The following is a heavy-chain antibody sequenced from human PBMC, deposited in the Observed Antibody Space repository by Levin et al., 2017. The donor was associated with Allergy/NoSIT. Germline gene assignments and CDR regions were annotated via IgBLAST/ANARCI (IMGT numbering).Heavy chain of an antibody. CDR2: IYLSGST. D-gene: IGHD5-18*01. CDR3: ARVAGYSYGYYFDY. V-gene: IGHV4-30-2*01. Sequence: TPSETLSLTCAVSGGSISSGGYSWSWIRQPPGKGLEWIGNIYLSGSTNDNPSLKSRVTMSVDRSTNQLSLKLSYVTAADTAVYYCARVAGYSYGYYFDYWGPGALVTVSS. CDR1: GGSISSGGYS. J-gene: IGHJ4*02.